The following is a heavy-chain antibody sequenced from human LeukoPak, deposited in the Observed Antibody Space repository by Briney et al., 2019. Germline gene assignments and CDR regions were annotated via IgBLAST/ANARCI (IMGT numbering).Heavy chain of an antibody. J-gene: IGHJ4*02. CDR2: IWYDGSNK. D-gene: IGHD3-3*01. CDR1: GFTFSSYG. V-gene: IGHV3-33*06. CDR3: AKDHKITIFGVVTRGLGY. Sequence: GGSLRLSCAASGFTFSSYGMHWARQAPGKGLEWVAVIWYDGSNKYYADSVKGRFTISRDYSKNTLYLQMNSLRAEDTAVYYCAKDHKITIFGVVTRGLGYWGQGTLVTVSS.